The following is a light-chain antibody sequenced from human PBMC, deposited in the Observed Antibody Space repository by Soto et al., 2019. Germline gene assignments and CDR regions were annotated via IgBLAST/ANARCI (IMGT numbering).Light chain of an antibody. J-gene: IGKJ5*01. CDR3: QQSYSTPIT. CDR1: QSISSY. CDR2: AAS. Sequence: DIQMTQSPSSLSASVGDRVTITCRASQSISSYLNWYQQKPGKAPKLLIYAASSWQGGVPSRFSGSGSGTDFTLTISSLQPEDFATYYCQQSYSTPITFGQGTRLEIK. V-gene: IGKV1-39*01.